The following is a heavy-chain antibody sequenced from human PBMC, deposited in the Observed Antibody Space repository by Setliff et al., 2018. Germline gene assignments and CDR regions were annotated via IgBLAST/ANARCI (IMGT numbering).Heavy chain of an antibody. Sequence: PSETLSLTCTVSGGSISSSSYYWGWIRQPPGKGLEWIGSIYYSGSTYYNPSLKSRVTISVDTSKNQFSLKLSSVTAADTAVYYCARRETYYNFWSGYSDYWGQGTLVTVS. V-gene: IGHV4-39*07. CDR3: ARRETYYNFWSGYSDY. CDR1: GGSISSSSYY. J-gene: IGHJ4*02. CDR2: IYYSGST. D-gene: IGHD3-3*01.